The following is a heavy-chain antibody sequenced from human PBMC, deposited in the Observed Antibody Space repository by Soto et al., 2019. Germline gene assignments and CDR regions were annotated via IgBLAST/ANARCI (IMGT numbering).Heavy chain of an antibody. Sequence: AQLLESGGGLVQPGGSLRLSCAASGFSFSRHAMSWVRQAPGKGLEWVSAISFSGDRTYYADSVRGRFTISRDNSKNTQYLQMTRLRAEDTVVYYCATGADFWSAYYYYMDVWGKGTTVTVSS. CDR3: ATGADFWSAYYYYMDV. CDR1: GFSFSRHA. D-gene: IGHD3-3*01. J-gene: IGHJ6*03. V-gene: IGHV3-23*01. CDR2: ISFSGDRT.